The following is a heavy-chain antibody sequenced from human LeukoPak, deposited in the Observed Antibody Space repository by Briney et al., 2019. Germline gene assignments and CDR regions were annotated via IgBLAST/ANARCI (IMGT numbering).Heavy chain of an antibody. V-gene: IGHV5-51*01. CDR2: IYPGDSDT. J-gene: IGHJ4*02. CDR3: ARIMADIYYFDD. D-gene: IGHD5-12*01. Sequence: GESLKISCKSSGYSFTCYWIGWVRQMPGKGLEWMGNIYPGDSDTRYTPPFQGQVTISADKSISTAYLQWSSLKASDTAIYYCARIMADIYYFDDWGQGTLVTVSS. CDR1: GYSFTCYW.